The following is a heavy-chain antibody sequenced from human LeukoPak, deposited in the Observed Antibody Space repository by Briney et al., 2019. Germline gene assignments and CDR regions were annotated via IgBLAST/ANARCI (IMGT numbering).Heavy chain of an antibody. Sequence: GGSLRLSCAASGFTFSSSVMSRVRQAPGKGLEWVSTINGGGTRSYYAVSVNGRFIISRDNSMNTLYLQMNGLRAKDTAVYYCARDQGGYSTDFDFWGQGTLVTVSS. CDR2: INGGGTRS. CDR1: GFTFSSSV. CDR3: ARDQGGYSTDFDF. D-gene: IGHD5-12*01. J-gene: IGHJ4*02. V-gene: IGHV3-23*01.